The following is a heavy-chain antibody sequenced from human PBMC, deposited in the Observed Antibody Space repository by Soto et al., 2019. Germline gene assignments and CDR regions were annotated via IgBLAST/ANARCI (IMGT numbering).Heavy chain of an antibody. V-gene: IGHV3-30*18. J-gene: IGHJ3*02. CDR3: AKGGSMGMAVDAFDI. CDR2: ISYDGSNK. Sequence: GGSLRLSCAASGFTFSSYGMHWVRQAPGKGLEWVAVISYDGSNKYYADSVKGRFTISRDNSKNTLYLQMNSLRAEDTAVYYRAKGGSMGMAVDAFDIWGQGTMVTVSS. CDR1: GFTFSSYG. D-gene: IGHD6-19*01.